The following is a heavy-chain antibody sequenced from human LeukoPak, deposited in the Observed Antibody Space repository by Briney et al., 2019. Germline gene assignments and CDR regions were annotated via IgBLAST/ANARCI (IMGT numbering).Heavy chain of an antibody. CDR2: IKQDGSEK. D-gene: IGHD3-3*01. V-gene: IGHV3-7*01. Sequence: PGGSLRLSCAASGFTFSSYWMSWVRQAPGKGLERVANIKQDGSEKYYVDSVKGRFTISRDNAKNSLYLQMNSLRAEDTAVYYCARDKSTYYDFWSGYFRGSDPWGQGTLVTVSS. J-gene: IGHJ5*02. CDR1: GFTFSSYW. CDR3: ARDKSTYYDFWSGYFRGSDP.